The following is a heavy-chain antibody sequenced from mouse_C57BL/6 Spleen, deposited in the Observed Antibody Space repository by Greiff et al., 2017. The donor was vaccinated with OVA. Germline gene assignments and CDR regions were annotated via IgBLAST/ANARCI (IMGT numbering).Heavy chain of an antibody. V-gene: IGHV1-80*01. CDR2: IYPGDGDT. J-gene: IGHJ2*01. Sequence: VQLQQSGAELVKPGASVKISCKASGYAFSSYWMNWVKQRPGKGLEWIGQIYPGDGDTNYNGKFKGKATLTADKSSSTAYMQLSSLTSEDSAVYFCARGGPITTVVAEDYWGQGTTLTVSS. CDR3: ARGGPITTVVAEDY. D-gene: IGHD1-1*01. CDR1: GYAFSSYW.